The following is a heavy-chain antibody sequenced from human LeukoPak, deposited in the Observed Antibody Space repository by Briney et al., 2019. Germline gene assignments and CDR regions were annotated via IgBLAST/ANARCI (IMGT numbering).Heavy chain of an antibody. V-gene: IGHV1-2*02. Sequence: ASVKVSCKASGYTFTGYYMHWVRQAPGQGLEWMGWINPNSGGTNYAQKFQGRVTMTRDTSISTAYMELSRLRSDDTAVYYCARHMDSGSDFFDYWGLGTLVTVSS. D-gene: IGHD1-26*01. CDR3: ARHMDSGSDFFDY. CDR2: INPNSGGT. J-gene: IGHJ4*02. CDR1: GYTFTGYY.